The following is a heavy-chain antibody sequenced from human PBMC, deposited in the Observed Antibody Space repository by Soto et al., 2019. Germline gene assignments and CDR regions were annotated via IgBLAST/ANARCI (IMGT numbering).Heavy chain of an antibody. CDR3: ARDTGCGGDCYAGDYYGMDV. Sequence: ASVKVSCKASGYTFTSYGISWVRQAPGQGLEWMGWISAYNGNTDYAQKLQGRVTMTTDTSTSTAYMELRSLRSDDTAVYYCARDTGCGGDCYAGDYYGMDVWGQGTTVTV. V-gene: IGHV1-18*01. CDR2: ISAYNGNT. D-gene: IGHD2-21*02. J-gene: IGHJ6*02. CDR1: GYTFTSYG.